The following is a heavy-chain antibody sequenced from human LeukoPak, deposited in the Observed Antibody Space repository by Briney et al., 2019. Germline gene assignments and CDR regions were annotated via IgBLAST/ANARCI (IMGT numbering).Heavy chain of an antibody. Sequence: SETLSLTCTVSGGSISNSSYYWGWIRQPPGKGLEWIGSIYYSGSTYYNPSLKSRVTISVDTSKNQFSLKLSSVTAADTAVYYCARGSTAAAGTLYWGQGTLVTVSS. J-gene: IGHJ4*02. CDR3: ARGSTAAAGTLY. CDR2: IYYSGST. D-gene: IGHD6-13*01. CDR1: GGSISNSSYY. V-gene: IGHV4-39*07.